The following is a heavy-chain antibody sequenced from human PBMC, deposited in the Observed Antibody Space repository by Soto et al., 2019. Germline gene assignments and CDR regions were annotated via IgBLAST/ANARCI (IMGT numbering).Heavy chain of an antibody. J-gene: IGHJ6*04. CDR2: IYTSGST. CDR3: ARTGPRCLDSSESYYYYYYGMHV. CDR1: GGSISSYY. D-gene: IGHD3-3*01. Sequence: NLSLTCTVSGGSISSYYWSWIRQPAGKVLEWIGRIYTSGSTNYNPSLKSRVTMSVDTSKNQFSLKLSSVTAADTAVYYCARTGPRCLDSSESYYYYYYGMHVGGEGTTVTVSS. V-gene: IGHV4-4*07.